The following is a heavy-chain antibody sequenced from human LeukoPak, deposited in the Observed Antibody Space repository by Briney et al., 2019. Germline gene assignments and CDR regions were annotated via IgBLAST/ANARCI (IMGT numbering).Heavy chain of an antibody. V-gene: IGHV3-74*01. CDR1: GFTFSSYW. Sequence: PGGSLRLSCAASGFTFSSYWMHWVRQAPGKGLVWVSRINSDGSSTSYADFVKGRFTISRDNAKNTLYLQMNSLRAEDTAVYYCARGAAWNEYYFDYWGQGTLVIVSS. J-gene: IGHJ4*02. CDR3: ARGAAWNEYYFDY. D-gene: IGHD6-25*01. CDR2: INSDGSST.